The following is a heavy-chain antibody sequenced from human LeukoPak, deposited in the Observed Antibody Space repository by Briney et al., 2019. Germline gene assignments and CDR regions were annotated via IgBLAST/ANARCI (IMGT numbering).Heavy chain of an antibody. D-gene: IGHD3-10*01. V-gene: IGHV3-66*01. CDR3: ARAGSHYYGSGSGFYFDY. CDR1: GFTVSSNY. J-gene: IGHJ4*02. Sequence: PGGSLRLSCAASGFTVSSNYMSWVRQAPGKGLEWVSVIYSGGSTYYADSVKGRFTISRDNAKNSLYLQMNSLRDEDTAVYYCARAGSHYYGSGSGFYFDYWGQGTLVTVSS. CDR2: IYSGGST.